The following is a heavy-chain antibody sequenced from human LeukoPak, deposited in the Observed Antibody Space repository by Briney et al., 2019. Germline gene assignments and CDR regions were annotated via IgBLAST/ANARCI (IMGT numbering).Heavy chain of an antibody. CDR1: GFTLSSYA. D-gene: IGHD1-1*01. CDR3: AREGGTEFMDV. J-gene: IGHJ6*03. V-gene: IGHV3-30*01. CDR2: ISYDGSNK. Sequence: PGGSLRLSCAASGFTLSSYAMHWVRQAPGKGLEWVAVISYDGSNKYYADSVRGRFTISRDNSKNTLYLQMNSLRAEDTAVYYCAREGGTEFMDVWGKGTTVTVSS.